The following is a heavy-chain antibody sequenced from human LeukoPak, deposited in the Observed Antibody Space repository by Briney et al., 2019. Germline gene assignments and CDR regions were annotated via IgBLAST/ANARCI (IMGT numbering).Heavy chain of an antibody. CDR3: AVARVGDYFDC. D-gene: IGHD2-2*01. CDR2: ISSSSSTI. Sequence: AGGSLRLSCAASGFTFSSYNMNWVRRAPGKGREWVSYISSSSSTIYYADSVKGRFTISRDNAKNSLYLQMNSLRYEDTAVYYCAVARVGDYFDCWGQGALVTVSS. CDR1: GFTFSSYN. J-gene: IGHJ4*02. V-gene: IGHV3-48*02.